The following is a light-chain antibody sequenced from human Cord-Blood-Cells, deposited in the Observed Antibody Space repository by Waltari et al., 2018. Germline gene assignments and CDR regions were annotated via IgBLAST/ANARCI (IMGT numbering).Light chain of an antibody. V-gene: IGLV2-11*01. J-gene: IGLJ2*01. Sequence: QSALTQPRPVSGSPGQSVTIPCTGTSSDGGGYNYVSWYQQHPGKAPKLMIYDVSKRPSGVPDRFSGSKSGNTASLTISGLQAEDEADYYCCSYAGSYTFVVFGGGTKLTVL. CDR1: SSDGGGYNY. CDR3: CSYAGSYTFVV. CDR2: DVS.